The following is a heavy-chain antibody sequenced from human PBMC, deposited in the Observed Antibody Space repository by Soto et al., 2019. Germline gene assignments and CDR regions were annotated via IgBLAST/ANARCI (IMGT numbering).Heavy chain of an antibody. CDR3: ARVGMAALYYYYGMDV. CDR2: ISAYSGNT. CDR1: GYTFTSYG. Sequence: ASVKVSCKASGYTFTSYGISWVRQAPGQGLEWMGWISAYSGNTNYAQKLQGRVTMTTDTSTSTAYMELMSLRSDDTAVYYCARVGMAALYYYYGMDVWGQGTTVTVSS. V-gene: IGHV1-18*04. J-gene: IGHJ6*02. D-gene: IGHD6-6*01.